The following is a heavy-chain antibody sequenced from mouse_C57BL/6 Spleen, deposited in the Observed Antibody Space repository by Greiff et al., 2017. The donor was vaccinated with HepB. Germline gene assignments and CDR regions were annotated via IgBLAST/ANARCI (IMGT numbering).Heavy chain of an antibody. J-gene: IGHJ2*01. V-gene: IGHV1-42*01. CDR2: INPSTGGT. D-gene: IGHD3-2*02. Sequence: VQLQQSGPELVKPGASVKISCKASGYSFTGYYMNWVKQSPEKSLEWIGEINPSTGGTTYNQKFKAKATLTVDKSSSTAYMQLKSLTSEDSAVYYCAREGTDQSIDYWGQGTTLTVSS. CDR3: AREGTDQSIDY. CDR1: GYSFTGYY.